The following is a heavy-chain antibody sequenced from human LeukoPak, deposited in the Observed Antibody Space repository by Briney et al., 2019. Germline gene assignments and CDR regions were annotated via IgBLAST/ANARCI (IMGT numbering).Heavy chain of an antibody. CDR3: ARDHIAAAGTYYYYGMDV. J-gene: IGHJ6*02. CDR2: INHSGST. Sequence: PSETLSLTCAVYGGSFSGYYWSWIRQPPGKGLEWIGEINHSGSTNYNPSLKSRVTISVDTSKNQFSLKLSSVTAADTAVYYCARDHIAAAGTYYYYGMDVWAKGPRSPSP. V-gene: IGHV4-34*01. CDR1: GGSFSGYY. D-gene: IGHD6-13*01.